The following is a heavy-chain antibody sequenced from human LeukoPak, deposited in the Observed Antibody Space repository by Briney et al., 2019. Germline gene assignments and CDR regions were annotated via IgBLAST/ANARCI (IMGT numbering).Heavy chain of an antibody. CDR1: GFTFSSYS. J-gene: IGHJ6*03. Sequence: GGSLRLSCAASGFTFSSYSMNWVRQAPGKGLEWVSSISSSSSYIYYADSLKGRFTIARENAKNSLYLLTNSQRADDRAVYYFXRGGAYYYYMDVWGKGTTVTVSS. CDR3: XRGGAYYYYMDV. V-gene: IGHV3-21*01. D-gene: IGHD4/OR15-4a*01. CDR2: ISSSSSYI.